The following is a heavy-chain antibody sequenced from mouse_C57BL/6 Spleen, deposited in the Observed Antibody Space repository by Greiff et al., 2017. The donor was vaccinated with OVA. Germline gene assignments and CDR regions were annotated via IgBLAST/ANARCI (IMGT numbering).Heavy chain of an antibody. Sequence: QVHVKQPGAELVKPGASVKMSCKASGYTFTSYWITWVKQRPGQGLEWIGDIYPGSGSTNYNEKFKSKATLTVDTSSSTAYMQLSSLTSEDSAVYYCARYYGTPYYAMDYWGQGTSVTVSS. D-gene: IGHD1-1*01. CDR2: IYPGSGST. CDR1: GYTFTSYW. V-gene: IGHV1-55*01. CDR3: ARYYGTPYYAMDY. J-gene: IGHJ4*01.